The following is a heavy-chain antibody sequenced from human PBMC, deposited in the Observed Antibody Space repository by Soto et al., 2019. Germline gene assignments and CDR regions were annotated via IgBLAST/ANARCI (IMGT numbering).Heavy chain of an antibody. CDR1: GYTFTSYD. CDR2: MNPNSGNT. J-gene: IGHJ6*03. CDR3: ARGQGFQSVLRYFDPGRYYYYYMDV. Sequence: GASVKVSCKASGYTFTSYDINWVRQATGQGLEWMGWMNPNSGNTGYAQKFQGRVTMTRNTSISTAYMELSSLRSEDTAVYYCARGQGFQSVLRYFDPGRYYYYYMDVWGKGTTVTVSS. D-gene: IGHD3-9*01. V-gene: IGHV1-8*01.